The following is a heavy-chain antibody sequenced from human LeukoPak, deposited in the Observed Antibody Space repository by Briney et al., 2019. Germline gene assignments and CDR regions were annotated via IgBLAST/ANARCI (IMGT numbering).Heavy chain of an antibody. CDR1: GYTFTTYY. CDR3: AIVVVTAIPPQFDY. D-gene: IGHD2-21*02. Sequence: ASVKVSCKASGYTFTTYYMHWVRQAPGQGLEWMGRINPNSGGTNYAQKFQGRVTMTRDTSISTAYMELSRLRSDDTAVYYCAIVVVTAIPPQFDYWGQGTLVTVSS. CDR2: INPNSGGT. V-gene: IGHV1-2*06. J-gene: IGHJ4*02.